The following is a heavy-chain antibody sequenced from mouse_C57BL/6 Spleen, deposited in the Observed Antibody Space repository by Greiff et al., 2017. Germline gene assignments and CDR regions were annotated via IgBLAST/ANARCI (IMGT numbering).Heavy chain of an antibody. V-gene: IGHV1-64*01. D-gene: IGHD4-1*01. CDR3: AREGANWVDY. CDR2: IHPNSGST. CDR1: GYTFTSYW. J-gene: IGHJ2*01. Sequence: VQLQQPGAELVKPGASVKLSCKASGYTFTSYWMHWVKHRPGQGLEWIGMIHPNSGSTNYNEKFKSKATLTVDKSSSTAYMQLSSLTSEDSAVYYGAREGANWVDYWGQGTTLTVSS.